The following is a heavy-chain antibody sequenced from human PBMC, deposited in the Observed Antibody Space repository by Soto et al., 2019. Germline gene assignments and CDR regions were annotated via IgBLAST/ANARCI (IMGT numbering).Heavy chain of an antibody. CDR2: IYTSGST. D-gene: IGHD1-26*01. Sequence: KASETLSLTCTVSGGSISSYYWSWIRQPAGKGLEWIGRIYTSGSTNYTPSLKSRVTMSVDTSKNQFSLKLSSVTAADTAVYYCARYSGSGHARIMDVWGHGTTVTVSS. CDR3: ARYSGSGHARIMDV. V-gene: IGHV4-4*07. CDR1: GGSISSYY. J-gene: IGHJ6*02.